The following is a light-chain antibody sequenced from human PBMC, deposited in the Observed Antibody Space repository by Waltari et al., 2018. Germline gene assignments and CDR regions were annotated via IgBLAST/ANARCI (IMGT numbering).Light chain of an antibody. J-gene: IGLJ1*01. V-gene: IGLV2-8*01. CDR3: SSYGGDNNYL. CDR1: SRDIGDYDY. CDR2: EVR. Sequence: QSALTQPPSASGSPGQSVTISCTGTSRDIGDYDYVSWYQQYPGKAPKLIIYEVRTRPPGVPDRFSGSKSGNTASLTVSGLQAEDEADYYCSSYGGDNNYLFGTGTAVTVL.